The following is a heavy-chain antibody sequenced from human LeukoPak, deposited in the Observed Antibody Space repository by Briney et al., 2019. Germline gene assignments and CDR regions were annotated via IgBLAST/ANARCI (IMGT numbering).Heavy chain of an antibody. CDR2: IYYSGST. D-gene: IGHD6-19*01. CDR1: GGSISSSSYY. Sequence: SETLSLTCTVSGGSISSSSYYWGWIRQPPGKGLEWIGNIYYSGSTYYNPSLKSGVTISVDTSKNQFSLKLSSVTAADTAVYYCARLGQWLVRGYFDYWGQGILVTVSS. V-gene: IGHV4-39*01. CDR3: ARLGQWLVRGYFDY. J-gene: IGHJ4*02.